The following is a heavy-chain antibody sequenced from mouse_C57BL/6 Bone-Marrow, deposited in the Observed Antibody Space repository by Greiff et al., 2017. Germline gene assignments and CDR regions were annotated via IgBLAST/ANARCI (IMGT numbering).Heavy chain of an antibody. Sequence: EVQLQQSGPELVKPGASVKISCKASGYTFTDYYMNWVKQSHGKSLEWIGDINPNNGGTSYNQKFKGKATLTVDKSSSTAYMELRSLTSEDSAVYYCARGRGGGSYYAMDYWGQGTSVTVSS. CDR3: ARGRGGGSYYAMDY. CDR1: GYTFTDYY. V-gene: IGHV1-26*01. CDR2: INPNNGGT. J-gene: IGHJ4*01.